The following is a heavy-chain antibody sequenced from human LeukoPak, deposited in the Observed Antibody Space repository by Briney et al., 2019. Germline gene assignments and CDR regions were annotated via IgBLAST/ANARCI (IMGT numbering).Heavy chain of an antibody. CDR2: IKSKTDGGTT. Sequence: GGSLRLSCAASGFTFSNAWMNWVRQAPGKGLEWVGRIKSKTDGGTTDYAAPVKGRFTISRDDSKNTLYLQMNSLKNEDTAVYYCTTDLGYSSSDFDYWGQGTLVTASS. J-gene: IGHJ4*02. V-gene: IGHV3-15*07. CDR1: GFTFSNAW. CDR3: TTDLGYSSSDFDY. D-gene: IGHD6-13*01.